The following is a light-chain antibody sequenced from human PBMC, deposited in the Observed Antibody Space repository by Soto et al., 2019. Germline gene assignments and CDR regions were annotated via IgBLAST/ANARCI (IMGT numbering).Light chain of an antibody. Sequence: QSVLTQPPSASGTPGQRVTISCSGSSSNIGSNYVYWYQQLPGTAPKLLIYSNNQRPSGVPDRFSGSKSGTSASLAITGLQAEDEADYYCQSYDSSLSGYVFGTGTKLTVL. V-gene: IGLV1-47*02. CDR1: SSNIGSNY. J-gene: IGLJ1*01. CDR2: SNN. CDR3: QSYDSSLSGYV.